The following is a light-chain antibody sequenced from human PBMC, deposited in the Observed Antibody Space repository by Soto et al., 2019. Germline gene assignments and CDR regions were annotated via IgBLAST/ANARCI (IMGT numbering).Light chain of an antibody. CDR2: GAS. Sequence: DIQITQSPSSLSAYVGDRVTISCRASQAMNTYIAWYQQRPGAAPKLLVYGASTLYTGVPSRFSGSESGAVFTLTISSLQPEDFATYYCQQLHSYPITFGQGTRLEIK. J-gene: IGKJ5*01. V-gene: IGKV1-9*01. CDR3: QQLHSYPIT. CDR1: QAMNTY.